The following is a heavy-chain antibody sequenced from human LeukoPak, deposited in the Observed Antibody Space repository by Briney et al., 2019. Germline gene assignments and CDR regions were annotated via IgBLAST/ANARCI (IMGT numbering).Heavy chain of an antibody. J-gene: IGHJ6*02. V-gene: IGHV3-7*02. CDR1: GFTFAIHA. D-gene: IGHD2-21*02. CDR2: IKQDGSEK. CDR3: MMSLTAPYYYGLDV. Sequence: PGGSLRLSCAASGFTFAIHAMTWVRQAPGKGLEWVANIKQDGSEKYYVDSVKGRFTISRDNAKNSLFLQMNSLRADDTAVYHCMMSLTAPYYYGLDVWGQGSTVTVSS.